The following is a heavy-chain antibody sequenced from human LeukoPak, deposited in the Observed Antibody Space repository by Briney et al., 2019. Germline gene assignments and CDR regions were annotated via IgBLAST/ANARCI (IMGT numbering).Heavy chain of an antibody. CDR3: ARHSGNSGSYYFDY. CDR1: GFTVSSNS. V-gene: IGHV3-53*01. Sequence: PGGSLRLSCAASGFTVSSNSVSWVRQAPGKGLEWVSLIYGGGSTYYADSVKGRFTISRDNSKNTLYLQMNSLRPEDAAVYYCARHSGNSGSYYFDYWGQGTLVTVS. J-gene: IGHJ4*02. D-gene: IGHD5-12*01. CDR2: IYGGGST.